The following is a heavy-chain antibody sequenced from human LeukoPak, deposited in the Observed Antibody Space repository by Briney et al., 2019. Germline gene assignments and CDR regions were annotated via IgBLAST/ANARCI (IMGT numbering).Heavy chain of an antibody. D-gene: IGHD2-2*01. CDR1: GFTVSSNY. V-gene: IGHV3-53*01. J-gene: IGHJ6*02. CDR2: IYSGGST. CDR3: ARDNIVVVPAARFDYYYYGMDV. Sequence: GGSLRLSCAASGFTVSSNYMSWVRQAPGKGLEWVSVIYSGGSTYYADSVKGRFTIPRDNSKNTLYLQMNSLRAEDTAVYYCARDNIVVVPAARFDYYYYGMDVWGQGTTVTVSS.